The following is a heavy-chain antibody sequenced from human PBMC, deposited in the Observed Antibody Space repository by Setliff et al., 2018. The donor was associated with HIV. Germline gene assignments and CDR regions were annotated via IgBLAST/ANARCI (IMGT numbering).Heavy chain of an antibody. CDR1: GFTFSSYS. V-gene: IGHV3-48*01. Sequence: GGSLRLSCAASGFTFSSYSMNWVRQAPGKGLEWVSYISSSSSTIYYADSVKGRFTISRDNAKNSLYLQMNSPRAEDTAVYYCARVSELLAYYMDVWGKGTTVTVSS. J-gene: IGHJ6*03. CDR3: ARVSELLAYYMDV. CDR2: ISSSSSTI. D-gene: IGHD1-26*01.